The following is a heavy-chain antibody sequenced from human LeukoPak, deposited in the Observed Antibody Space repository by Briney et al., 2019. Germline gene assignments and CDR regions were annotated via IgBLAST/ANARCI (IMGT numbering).Heavy chain of an antibody. V-gene: IGHV3-48*04. Sequence: GGSLRLSCAASGFTFSSYSMNWVRQAPGKGLEWVSYISSSSSTIYYADSVKGRFTISRDNAKNSLYLQMNSLRAEDTAVYYCARVMPYGDPYYYYGMDVWGQGTTVTVSS. CDR3: ARVMPYGDPYYYYGMDV. CDR1: GFTFSSYS. CDR2: ISSSSSTI. D-gene: IGHD4-17*01. J-gene: IGHJ6*02.